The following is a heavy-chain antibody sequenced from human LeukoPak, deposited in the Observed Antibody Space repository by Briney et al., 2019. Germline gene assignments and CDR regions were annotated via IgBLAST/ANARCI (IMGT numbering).Heavy chain of an antibody. D-gene: IGHD6-13*01. CDR1: GFTFSTYA. Sequence: GGSLRLSCAASGFTFSTYAMNWVRQAPGKGLEWVSAISGSGGSTYYADSVKGRFTISRDNSKNTLYLLMNSLRAEDTAVYYCAKTPYSSSWYRYFDYWGQGTLVTVSS. V-gene: IGHV3-23*01. CDR3: AKTPYSSSWYRYFDY. J-gene: IGHJ4*02. CDR2: ISGSGGST.